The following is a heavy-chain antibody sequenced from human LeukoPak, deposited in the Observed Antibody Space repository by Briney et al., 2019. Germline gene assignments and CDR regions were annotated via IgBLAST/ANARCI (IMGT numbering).Heavy chain of an antibody. CDR3: TRDSVAANGASFDY. CDR2: INPTGGST. Sequence: ASVKVSCKASGYTFTSYYMHWVRQAPGQGLEWMGIINPTGGSTSYAQKFQGRVTMTRDMSTSTVYMELSSLRSEDTAVYYCTRDSVAANGASFDYWGQGTLVTVSS. D-gene: IGHD6-19*01. V-gene: IGHV1-46*01. J-gene: IGHJ4*02. CDR1: GYTFTSYY.